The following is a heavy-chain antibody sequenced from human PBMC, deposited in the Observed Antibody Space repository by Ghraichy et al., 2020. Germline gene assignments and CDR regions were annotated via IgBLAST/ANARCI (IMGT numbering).Heavy chain of an antibody. Sequence: GGSLRLSCAASGFTFSDYYMSWIRQAPGKGLEWVSYISPSGSTIYYADSVKGRFTISRDNAKNSVHLQLNSLRAEDTAVYYCAKGGDGYTNAFYYFDYWGQGTLVTVSS. V-gene: IGHV3-11*01. D-gene: IGHD5-24*01. CDR3: AKGGDGYTNAFYYFDY. CDR1: GFTFSDYY. CDR2: ISPSGSTI. J-gene: IGHJ4*02.